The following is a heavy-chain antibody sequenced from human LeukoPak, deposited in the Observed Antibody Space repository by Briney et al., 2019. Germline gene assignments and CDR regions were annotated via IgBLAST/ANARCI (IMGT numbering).Heavy chain of an antibody. CDR1: GGTFSSCA. Sequence: ASVKVSCKASGGTFSSCAISWVRQAPGQGIEWMGGIIPIFGTANYAQKFQGRVTITADESTSTAYMELSSLRSEDTAVYYCARDRAPSTAYDILTVVGMDVWGKGTTVTVSS. CDR3: ARDRAPSTAYDILTVVGMDV. V-gene: IGHV1-69*01. D-gene: IGHD3-9*01. CDR2: IIPIFGTA. J-gene: IGHJ6*04.